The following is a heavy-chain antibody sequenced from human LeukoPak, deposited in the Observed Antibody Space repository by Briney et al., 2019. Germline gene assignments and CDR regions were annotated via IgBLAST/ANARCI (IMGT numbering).Heavy chain of an antibody. J-gene: IGHJ6*02. D-gene: IGHD4-23*01. CDR2: INHSGST. CDR3: ARDGGGNWKGYYYYYGMDV. Sequence: SETLSLTCAVYGGSFSGYYWSWIRQPPGKGLEWIGEINHSGSTNYNPSLKSRVTISVDTSKNQFSLKLSSVTAADTAVYYCARDGGGNWKGYYYYYGMDVWGQGTTVTVSS. V-gene: IGHV4-34*01. CDR1: GGSFSGYY.